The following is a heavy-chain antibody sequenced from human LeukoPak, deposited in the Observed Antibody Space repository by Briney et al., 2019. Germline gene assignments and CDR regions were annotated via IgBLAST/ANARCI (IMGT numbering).Heavy chain of an antibody. D-gene: IGHD3-10*01. J-gene: IGHJ4*02. Sequence: GGPLRLSCVASGYTLHEYAMSWVPQVPGKAPDWVSLISGDGGSASYAGSVKGRFTISRDNSKNSLYLQMNSLRTEDTAFYYCAKASSGSSSRPVDYWGQGTLVTVSS. CDR1: GYTLHEYA. CDR2: ISGDGGSA. CDR3: AKASSGSSSRPVDY. V-gene: IGHV3-43*02.